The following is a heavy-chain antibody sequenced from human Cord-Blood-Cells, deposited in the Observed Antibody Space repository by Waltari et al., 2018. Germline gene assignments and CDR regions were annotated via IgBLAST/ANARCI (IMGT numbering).Heavy chain of an antibody. CDR2: IYYSGST. CDR1: GGSLSSSSYY. Sequence: QLQLQESGPGLVKPSETLSLTCTVSGGSLSSSSYYWGWIRQPPGKGLEWIGSIYYSGSTYYNPSLKSRVTISVDTSKNQFSLKLSSVTAADTAVYYCARHAPQIVVVPAAIDYWGQGTLVTVSS. V-gene: IGHV4-39*01. CDR3: ARHAPQIVVVPAAIDY. D-gene: IGHD2-2*01. J-gene: IGHJ4*02.